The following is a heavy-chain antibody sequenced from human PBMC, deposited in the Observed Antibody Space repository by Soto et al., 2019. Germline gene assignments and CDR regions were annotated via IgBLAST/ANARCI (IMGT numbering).Heavy chain of an antibody. CDR2: IIPIFGTA. J-gene: IGHJ4*02. CDR1: GCTFSSYA. Sequence: SVKVSCKASGCTFSSYAISWVRQAPGQGLEWMGGIIPIFGTANYAQKFQGRVTITADESTSTAYMELSSLRSEDTAVYYCARVSTVNKDFEYWGQGTLVSVS. V-gene: IGHV1-69*13. D-gene: IGHD4-17*01. CDR3: ARVSTVNKDFEY.